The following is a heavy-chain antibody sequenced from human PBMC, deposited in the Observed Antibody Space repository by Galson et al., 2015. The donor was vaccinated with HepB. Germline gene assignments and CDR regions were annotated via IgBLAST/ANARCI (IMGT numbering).Heavy chain of an antibody. D-gene: IGHD6-19*01. CDR1: GGSISSSSYY. V-gene: IGHV4-39*01. Sequence: SETLSLTCTVSGGSISSSSYYWGWIRQPPGKGLEWIGSIYYSGSTYYNPSLKSRVTISVDTSKNQFSLKLNSVTAADTAVYYCARRVAVAGTLWFDPWGQGTLVTVSS. CDR2: IYYSGST. J-gene: IGHJ5*02. CDR3: ARRVAVAGTLWFDP.